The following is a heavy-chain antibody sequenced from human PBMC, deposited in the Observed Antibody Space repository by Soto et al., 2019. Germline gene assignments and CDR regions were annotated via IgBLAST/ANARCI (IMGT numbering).Heavy chain of an antibody. J-gene: IGHJ2*01. CDR3: ASANPGNTAMAYWYFDR. CDR1: GYTFTSYG. D-gene: IGHD5-18*01. V-gene: IGHV1-18*01. CDR2: ISAYNGTT. Sequence: QVQLVQSGAEVKKPGASVKVSCKASGYTFTSYGISWVRQAPGQGLEWMGWISAYNGTTNYEQKLQGRVTMTTDTSTSTADVEPRGRRYNDPAVYSCASANPGNTAMAYWYFDRWGRGTLVPVSS.